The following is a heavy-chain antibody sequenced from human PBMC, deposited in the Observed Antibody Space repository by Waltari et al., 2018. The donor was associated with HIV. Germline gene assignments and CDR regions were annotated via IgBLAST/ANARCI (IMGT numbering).Heavy chain of an antibody. V-gene: IGHV3-30*01. J-gene: IGHJ4*02. Sequence: QVQLVESGGGVVQPGRSLRLSCAASGFTFNAYAMHWVCQAPGKGLEWVAVILFDGSNKYYAESVKGRFTISRDNSKNTLYLQMNSLRAEDTAVYYCARGERFLEWLPKGYWGQGTLVTVSS. CDR2: ILFDGSNK. CDR1: GFTFNAYA. D-gene: IGHD3-3*01. CDR3: ARGERFLEWLPKGY.